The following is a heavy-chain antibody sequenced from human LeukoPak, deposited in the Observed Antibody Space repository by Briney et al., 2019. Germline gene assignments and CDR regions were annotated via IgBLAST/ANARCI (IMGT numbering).Heavy chain of an antibody. CDR3: ARDTGTGTGDAFDI. CDR1: GGSVSSGGYY. D-gene: IGHD1-7*01. V-gene: IGHV4-30-2*01. J-gene: IGHJ3*02. Sequence: SETLSLTCTVSGGSVSSGGYYWSWIRQPPGKGLEWIGYIYDSGSTFYDPSLKSRVTISVDRSKNQFSLKLRSVTAADTAVYYCARDTGTGTGDAFDIWGQGTMVTVSS. CDR2: IYDSGST.